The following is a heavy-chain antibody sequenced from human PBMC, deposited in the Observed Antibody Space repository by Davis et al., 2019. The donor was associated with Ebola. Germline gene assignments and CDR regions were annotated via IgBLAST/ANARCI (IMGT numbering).Heavy chain of an antibody. CDR2: IFYSGST. D-gene: IGHD4-17*01. V-gene: IGHV4-31*03. Sequence: SETLSLTCTVSGGSIDSGGYYWSWIRQRPGKGLEWIGYIFYSGSTYYNPSLKSRVTISVDTSKNQFSLNLNSVTAADTAVYYCARGNYGDYIVLYYYNMDVWGQGTTVTVSS. CDR3: ARGNYGDYIVLYYYNMDV. CDR1: GGSIDSGGYY. J-gene: IGHJ6*02.